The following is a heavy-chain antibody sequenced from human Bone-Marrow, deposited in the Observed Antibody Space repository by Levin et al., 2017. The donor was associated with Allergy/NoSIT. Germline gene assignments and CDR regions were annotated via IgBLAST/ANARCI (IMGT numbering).Heavy chain of an antibody. D-gene: IGHD3-10*01. Sequence: SQTLSLTCAVSDGSISSSNWWSWVRQPPGKGLEWIGEIYHSGSTNYNPSLKSRVTISVDNSKNQFSLKVTSVTAADTAVYYCARGSGSYSTNWFDPWGQGSLVTVSS. CDR1: DGSISSSNW. J-gene: IGHJ5*02. CDR3: ARGSGSYSTNWFDP. CDR2: IYHSGST. V-gene: IGHV4-4*02.